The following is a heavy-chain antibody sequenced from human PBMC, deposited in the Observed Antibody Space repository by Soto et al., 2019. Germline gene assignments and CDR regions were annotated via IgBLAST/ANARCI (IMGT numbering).Heavy chain of an antibody. Sequence: LRLSCAASGFTFRSYAMSWVRQAPGKGLEWVSAISGSGGSTYYADSVKGRFTISRDNSKNTLYLQMNSLRAEHTAVYYCASGYCSGGSCYYSYWGQGTLVTVSS. CDR2: ISGSGGST. CDR3: ASGYCSGGSCYYSY. V-gene: IGHV3-23*01. D-gene: IGHD2-15*01. CDR1: GFTFRSYA. J-gene: IGHJ4*02.